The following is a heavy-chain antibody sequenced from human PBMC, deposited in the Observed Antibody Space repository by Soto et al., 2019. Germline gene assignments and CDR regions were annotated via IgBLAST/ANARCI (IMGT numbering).Heavy chain of an antibody. CDR3: ARARKVIPTPGWFDP. Sequence: PGGSLRLSCAASGFTVSSNYMSWVRQAPGKGLEWVSVIYSGGSTYYADSVKGRFTISRDNSKNTLYLQMNSLRAEDTAVYYCARARKVIPTPGWFDPWGQGTLVTVSS. V-gene: IGHV3-66*01. CDR1: GFTVSSNY. CDR2: IYSGGST. J-gene: IGHJ5*02. D-gene: IGHD3-22*01.